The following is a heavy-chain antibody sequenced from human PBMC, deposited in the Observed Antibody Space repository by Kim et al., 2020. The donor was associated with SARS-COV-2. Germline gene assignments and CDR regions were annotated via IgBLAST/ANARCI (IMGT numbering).Heavy chain of an antibody. CDR3: TRDGVDAFDI. D-gene: IGHD3-10*01. Sequence: GGSLRLSCPASGFTFSSHYMHWVRQAPGKGLVWVSHISADGSNTNYEDSVKGRFTISRDNAKNMLYLQMNSLRVEDTAVYYCTRDGVDAFDIWGQGTSLTVSS. CDR2: ISADGSNT. CDR1: GFTFSSHY. J-gene: IGHJ3*02. V-gene: IGHV3-74*01.